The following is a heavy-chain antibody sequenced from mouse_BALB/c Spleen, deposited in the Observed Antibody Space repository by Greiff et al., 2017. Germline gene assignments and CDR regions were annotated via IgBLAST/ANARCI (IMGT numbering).Heavy chain of an antibody. CDR2: IYPGNSDT. Sequence: VQLKQSGTVLARPGASVKMSCKASGYTFTSYWMHWVKQRPGQGLEWIGAIYPGNSDTSYNQKFKGKAKLTAVTSTSTAYMELSSLTNEDSAVYYCTKYGNYGGWFAYWGQGTLVTVSA. J-gene: IGHJ3*01. CDR3: TKYGNYGGWFAY. CDR1: GYTFTSYW. V-gene: IGHV1-5*01. D-gene: IGHD2-1*01.